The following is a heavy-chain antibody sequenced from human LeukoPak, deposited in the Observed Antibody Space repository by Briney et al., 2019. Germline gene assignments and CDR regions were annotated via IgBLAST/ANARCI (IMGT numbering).Heavy chain of an antibody. D-gene: IGHD6-19*01. CDR1: GYTFTSYA. V-gene: IGHV1-18*01. CDR3: ARVGGYSSGWYDNWFDP. J-gene: IGHJ5*02. Sequence: ASVKVSCKASGYTFTSYAMHWVRQAPGQRLEWMGWISAYNGNTNYAQKLQGRVTMTTDTSTSTAYMELRSLRSDDTAVYYCARVGGYSSGWYDNWFDPWGQGTLVTVSS. CDR2: ISAYNGNT.